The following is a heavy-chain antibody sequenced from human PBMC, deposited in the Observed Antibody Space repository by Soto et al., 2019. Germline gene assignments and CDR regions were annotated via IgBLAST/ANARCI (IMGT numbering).Heavy chain of an antibody. Sequence: QITLKESGPTLVKPTQTLTLTCTFSGFSLSTSGVGVGWIRQPPGKALEWLALIYWDDDKRYSPSLKSRLTINKDTSKNQVVLTMTNMDPVDTATSYCAHLGDHDAFDIWGQGTMVTVSS. D-gene: IGHD3-10*01. CDR1: GFSLSTSGVG. J-gene: IGHJ3*02. CDR2: IYWDDDK. CDR3: AHLGDHDAFDI. V-gene: IGHV2-5*02.